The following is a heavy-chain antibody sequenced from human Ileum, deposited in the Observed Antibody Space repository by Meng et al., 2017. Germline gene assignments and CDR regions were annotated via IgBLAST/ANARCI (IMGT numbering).Heavy chain of an antibody. CDR1: GYTFTTYG. J-gene: IGHJ4*02. Sequence: QVQLVQSGAEVNKPGASAKVSCKASGYTFTTYGISWVRQAPGQGLEWMGWMNTDKGNTNYAQKFQSRVTMTRDTSTSTAYMELRSLRSDDTAVYYCAREGAYNGGDYWGQGTLVTVSS. CDR3: AREGAYNGGDY. V-gene: IGHV1-18*01. CDR2: MNTDKGNT. D-gene: IGHD1-1*01.